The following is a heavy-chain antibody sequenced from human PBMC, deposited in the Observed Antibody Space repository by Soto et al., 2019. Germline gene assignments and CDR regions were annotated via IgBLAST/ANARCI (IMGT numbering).Heavy chain of an antibody. CDR2: IYHSGST. CDR1: GGSISSGGYS. J-gene: IGHJ5*02. Sequence: SETLSLTCAVSGGSISSGGYSWSWIRQPPGKGLEWIGYIYHSGSTYYNPSLKSRVTISVDRSKNQFSLKLSSVTAADTAVYYCASQEVGASYVYTSDPWRHGTLVTVSS. CDR3: ASQEVGASYVYTSDP. D-gene: IGHD1-26*01. V-gene: IGHV4-30-2*01.